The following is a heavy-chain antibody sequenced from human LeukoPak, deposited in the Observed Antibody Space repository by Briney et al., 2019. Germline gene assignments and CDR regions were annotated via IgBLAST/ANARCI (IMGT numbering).Heavy chain of an antibody. Sequence: GGSLRLSCAASGFTVSSNYMSWVRQAPGKGLEWVAVIWYAESSTYYTDSVKGRFTISRDNSKKTVYLQVNSLRVEDTGVYYCARDGSFGRDVWGQGTTVTVSS. D-gene: IGHD6-19*01. CDR2: IWYAESST. V-gene: IGHV3-33*08. CDR1: GFTVSSNY. CDR3: ARDGSFGRDV. J-gene: IGHJ6*02.